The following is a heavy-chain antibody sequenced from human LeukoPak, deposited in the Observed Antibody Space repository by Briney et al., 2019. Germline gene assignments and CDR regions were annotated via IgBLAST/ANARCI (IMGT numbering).Heavy chain of an antibody. CDR1: GFTFSSYG. CDR3: AKDFYYYYMDV. Sequence: GGSLRLSCAASGFTFSSYGMHWVRQAPGKGLEWVAVIWCDGSNKYYADSVKGRFTISRDNSKNTLYLQMNSLRAEDTAVYYCAKDFYYYYMDVWGKGTTVTVSS. V-gene: IGHV3-33*06. J-gene: IGHJ6*03. CDR2: IWCDGSNK.